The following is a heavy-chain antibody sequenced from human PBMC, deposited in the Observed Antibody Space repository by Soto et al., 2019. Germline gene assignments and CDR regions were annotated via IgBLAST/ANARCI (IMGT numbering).Heavy chain of an antibody. J-gene: IGHJ6*01. CDR1: GGTFTTYA. CDR3: ARGNYISGRYTGYSSGLDV. CDR2: IIPIFGTT. D-gene: IGHD6-19*01. V-gene: IGHV1-69*05. Sequence: SVKVSCKASGGTFTTYAIRWVRQAPGQGLEWMGWIIPIFGTTNYTQKFQGRVTMTTDESTSTAYMELSSLSSEDTAVYYCARGNYISGRYTGYSSGLDVWGKGTRVTVSS.